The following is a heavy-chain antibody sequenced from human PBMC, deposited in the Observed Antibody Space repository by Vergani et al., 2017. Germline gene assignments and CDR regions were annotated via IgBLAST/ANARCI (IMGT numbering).Heavy chain of an antibody. Sequence: QVQLVQSGAEVKKPGASVKVSCKASGYTFTGYYMHWVRQAPGQGLEWMGWINPNSGGTNYAQKFQGWVTMTRDTSISTAYMELSRLRSDDTAVYYCARGGLLAAWPAFGNYYYYMDVWGKGTTVTVSS. J-gene: IGHJ6*03. CDR1: GYTFTGYY. D-gene: IGHD3-3*02. CDR3: ARGGLLAAWPAFGNYYYYMDV. CDR2: INPNSGGT. V-gene: IGHV1-2*04.